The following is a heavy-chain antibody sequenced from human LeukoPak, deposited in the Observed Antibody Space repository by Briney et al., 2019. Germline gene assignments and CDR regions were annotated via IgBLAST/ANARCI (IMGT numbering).Heavy chain of an antibody. Sequence: GSLRLSCAASGFIFSGYSMNWVRQAPGKGLEWVSSISSSSSYIYYADSVKGRFTISRDNAKNSLYLQMNSLRAEDTAVYYCAELGITMIGGVWGKGTTVTISS. CDR3: AELGITMIGGV. J-gene: IGHJ6*04. CDR2: ISSSSSYI. CDR1: GFIFSGYS. V-gene: IGHV3-21*01. D-gene: IGHD3-10*02.